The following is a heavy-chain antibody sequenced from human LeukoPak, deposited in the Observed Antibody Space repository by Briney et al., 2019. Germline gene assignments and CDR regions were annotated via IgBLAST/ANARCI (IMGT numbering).Heavy chain of an antibody. Sequence: ASVKVSCKASGYTFTSYGISWVRQAPGQGLEWMGWISAYNGNTNYAQKFQGRVTMTTDTSTSTAYMELRSLRSDDTAVYYCARALGITMVRGVISRSWFDPWGQGTLVTVSS. CDR1: GYTFTSYG. J-gene: IGHJ5*02. CDR3: ARALGITMVRGVISRSWFDP. D-gene: IGHD3-10*01. V-gene: IGHV1-18*01. CDR2: ISAYNGNT.